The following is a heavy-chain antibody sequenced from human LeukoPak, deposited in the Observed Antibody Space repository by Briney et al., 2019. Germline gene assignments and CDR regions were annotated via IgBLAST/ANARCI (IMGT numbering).Heavy chain of an antibody. CDR3: ARHCCSGPAKRVFDI. Sequence: SETLSLTCTVSGGSIISSDYHWGWVRQPPGKGPEWIGTISYSGSTDYNPSLRSRVTISVDTSNNQFSLRLSSVTAADTAVYHCARHCCSGPAKRVFDIWGQGTMVTVSS. V-gene: IGHV4-39*01. D-gene: IGHD2-15*01. J-gene: IGHJ3*02. CDR1: GGSIISSDYH. CDR2: ISYSGST.